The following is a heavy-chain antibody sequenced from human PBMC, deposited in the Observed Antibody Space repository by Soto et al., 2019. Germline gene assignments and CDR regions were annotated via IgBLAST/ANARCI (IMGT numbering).Heavy chain of an antibody. CDR2: ISSSSSYI. Sequence: GGSLRLSCAASGFTFSSYSMNWVRQAPGKGLEWVSSISSSSSYIYYADSVKGRFTISRDNAKNSLYLQMNSLRAEDTAVYYCARDNNPLSWFGEENWFDPWGQGTLVTVSS. CDR1: GFTFSSYS. V-gene: IGHV3-21*01. CDR3: ARDNNPLSWFGEENWFDP. D-gene: IGHD3-10*01. J-gene: IGHJ5*02.